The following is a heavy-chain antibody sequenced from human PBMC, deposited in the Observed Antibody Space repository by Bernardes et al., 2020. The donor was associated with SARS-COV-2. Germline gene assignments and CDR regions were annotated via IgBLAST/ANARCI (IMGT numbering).Heavy chain of an antibody. CDR1: GFTLSEYP. CDR2: ISDNGATT. J-gene: IGHJ4*02. V-gene: IGHV3-64D*06. Sequence: GGSLRLSCSGSGFTLSEYPMHWFRQPPGKGLEYVSRISDNGATTHYGDSVKGRFTISGDNSKNTMYLQMNSLRVEDTAVYWCVKERPVGDYWGQGILVTVSS. CDR3: VKERPVGDY. D-gene: IGHD3-10*01.